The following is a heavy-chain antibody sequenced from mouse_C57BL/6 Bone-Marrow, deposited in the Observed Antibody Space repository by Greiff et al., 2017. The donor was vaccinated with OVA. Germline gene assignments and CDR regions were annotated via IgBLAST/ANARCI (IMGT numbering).Heavy chain of an antibody. Sequence: LQESGPELVKPGASVKISCKASGYAFSSSWMNWVKQRPGKGLEWIGRVYPGDGDTNYNGKFKGKATLTADKSSSTAYMQLSSLTSEDSAVYFCARSIYYGYDEGAMDYWGQGTSVTVSS. V-gene: IGHV1-82*01. J-gene: IGHJ4*01. D-gene: IGHD2-2*01. CDR1: GYAFSSSW. CDR2: VYPGDGDT. CDR3: ARSIYYGYDEGAMDY.